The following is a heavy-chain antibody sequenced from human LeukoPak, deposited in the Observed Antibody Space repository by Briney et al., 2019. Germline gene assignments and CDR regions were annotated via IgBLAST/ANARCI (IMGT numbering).Heavy chain of an antibody. D-gene: IGHD4-17*01. CDR1: GGSISDYY. Sequence: SETLSLTCTVSGGSISDYYWSWIRQPPGKGLEWIGWIFGSGSSNYNPSLKCRLTISVDTSKNQFSLKLTSATAADTAVYYCAKDQDDYAEAENFHHWGQGTLVSVSS. CDR3: AKDQDDYAEAENFHH. V-gene: IGHV4-59*01. J-gene: IGHJ1*01. CDR2: IFGSGSS.